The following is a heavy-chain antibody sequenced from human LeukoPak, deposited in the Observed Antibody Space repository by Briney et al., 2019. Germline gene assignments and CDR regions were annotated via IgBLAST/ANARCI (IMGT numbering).Heavy chain of an antibody. CDR1: GYTFTGYY. CDR3: ARDKAYYYDSSGYYWKYYYYGMDV. Sequence: ASVQVSCQASGYTFTGYYMHWVRQAPGQGLEWMGWINPNSGGTNYAQKFQGWVTMTRDTSISTAYMELSRLRSDDTAVYYCARDKAYYYDSSGYYWKYYYYGMDVWGQGTTVTVSS. D-gene: IGHD3-22*01. J-gene: IGHJ6*02. CDR2: INPNSGGT. V-gene: IGHV1-2*04.